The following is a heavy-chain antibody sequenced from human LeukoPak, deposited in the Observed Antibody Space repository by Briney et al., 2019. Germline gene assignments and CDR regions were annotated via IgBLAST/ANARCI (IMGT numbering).Heavy chain of an antibody. CDR2: IRNDRII. CDR1: GLTFSDAW. CDR3: TWMATIFTVDY. V-gene: IGHV3-15*01. Sequence: PGGSLRLSCVLSGLTFSDAWMSWVRQAPGKGLEWVVRIRNDRIIDYAAHVQGRFSISRNNSKITFYLQMNSLRTEDTGMYFCTWMATIFTVDYWGQGTLVTVSS. D-gene: IGHD5-12*01. J-gene: IGHJ4*02.